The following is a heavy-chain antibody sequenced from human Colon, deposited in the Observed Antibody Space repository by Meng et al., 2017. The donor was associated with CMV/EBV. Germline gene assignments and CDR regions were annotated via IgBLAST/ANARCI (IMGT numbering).Heavy chain of an antibody. CDR1: VYTFSDYY. V-gene: IGHV1-2*02. Sequence: QLMQAWAGVKEPGASVKVPCKTSVYTFSDYYMHWVRQAPGQGLEWMGWIRSDGSATNYAQKFRGRVTMTRDASVSTAYMELSGLTSDDTAVYFCVRSSGWSLFDYWGPGALVTVSS. CDR2: IRSDGSAT. CDR3: VRSSGWSLFDY. J-gene: IGHJ4*02. D-gene: IGHD6-19*01.